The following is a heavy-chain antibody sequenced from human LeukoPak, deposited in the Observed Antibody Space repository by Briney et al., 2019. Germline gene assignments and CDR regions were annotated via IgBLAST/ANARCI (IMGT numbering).Heavy chain of an antibody. CDR3: ARFEGGSALAVVPSP. V-gene: IGHV3-21*01. CDR1: GFTFSSYS. J-gene: IGHJ5*02. D-gene: IGHD2-2*01. CDR2: ISSSSSYI. Sequence: NPGGSLRLSCAASGFTFSSYSMNWVRQAPGKGLEWVSSISSSSSYIYYADSVKGRFTISRDNAKNSLYLQMNSLRAEDTAVYYCARFEGGSALAVVPSPWGQGTLVTVSS.